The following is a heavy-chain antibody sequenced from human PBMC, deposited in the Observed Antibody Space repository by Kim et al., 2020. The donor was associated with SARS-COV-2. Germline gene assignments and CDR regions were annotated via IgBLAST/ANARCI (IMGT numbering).Heavy chain of an antibody. D-gene: IGHD3-10*01. CDR1: GFTFSNAC. CDR3: TTDKLRALLWFGASLQDGMDV. J-gene: IGHJ6*02. CDR2: IKSKTDGGTT. V-gene: IGHV3-15*01. Sequence: GGSLRLSCAASGFTFSNACMSWVRQAPGKGLEWVGRIKSKTDGGTTDYAAPVKGRFTISRDDSKNTLYLQMNSLKTEDTAVYYCTTDKLRALLWFGASLQDGMDVWGQGTTVTVSS.